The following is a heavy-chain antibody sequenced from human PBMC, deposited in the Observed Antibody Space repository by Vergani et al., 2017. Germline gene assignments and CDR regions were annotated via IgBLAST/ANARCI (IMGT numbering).Heavy chain of an antibody. CDR1: GYTFTSYG. J-gene: IGHJ3*02. CDR2: ISAYNGNT. D-gene: IGHD1-26*01. CDR3: ATDQYPSYKWELPPGGDAFDI. Sequence: QVQLVQSGAEVKKPGASVKVSCKASGYTFTSYGISWVRQAPGQGLEWMGWISAYNGNTNYAQKLQGRVTMTTDTSTSTAYMELRSLRSDDTAVYYCATDQYPSYKWELPPGGDAFDIWGQGTMVTVSS. V-gene: IGHV1-18*01.